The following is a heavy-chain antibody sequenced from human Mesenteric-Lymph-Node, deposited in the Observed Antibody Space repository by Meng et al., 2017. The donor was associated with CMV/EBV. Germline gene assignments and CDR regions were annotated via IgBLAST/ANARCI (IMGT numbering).Heavy chain of an antibody. CDR3: ARRDFWSGYGYYYYGMDV. CDR2: INPNSGGT. J-gene: IGHJ6*02. V-gene: IGHV1-2*02. Sequence: ASVKVSCKASGYTFTGYYMHWVRQAPGQGLEWMGWINPNSGGTNYAQKFQGRVTMTRDTSTSTVYMELSSLRSEDTAVYYCARRDFWSGYGYYYYGMDVRGQGTTVTVSS. CDR1: GYTFTGYY. D-gene: IGHD3-3*01.